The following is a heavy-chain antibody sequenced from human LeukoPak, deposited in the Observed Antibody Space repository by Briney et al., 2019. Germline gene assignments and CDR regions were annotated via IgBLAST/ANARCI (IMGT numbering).Heavy chain of an antibody. J-gene: IGHJ4*02. V-gene: IGHV3-30*02. D-gene: IGHD2-15*01. CDR2: IRYDATHT. CDR1: GFTYSSYG. Sequence: GGSLRLSCAASGFTYSSYGMHWVRQAPGKGLEWVAFIRYDATHTYYADSVKGRFTISRDDSKNMVYLQTNSLRAEDTAVYYCARAKDGYCSGGSCLLDYWGQGTLVTISS. CDR3: ARAKDGYCSGGSCLLDY.